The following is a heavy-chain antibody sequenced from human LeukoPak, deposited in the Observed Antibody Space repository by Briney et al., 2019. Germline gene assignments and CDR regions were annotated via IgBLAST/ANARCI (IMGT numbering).Heavy chain of an antibody. D-gene: IGHD5-24*01. CDR1: GFTFSSYW. CDR3: ARPCRDGYNCFDY. CDR2: IKQDGSEK. V-gene: IGHV3-7*01. J-gene: IGHJ4*02. Sequence: GGSLRLSCAASGFTFSSYWMTWVRQSPGKGLEWVANIKQDGSEKYYVDSVKGRFTISRDNAKNSLYLQMNSLRAEDTAVYYCARPCRDGYNCFDYWGQGTLVTVSS.